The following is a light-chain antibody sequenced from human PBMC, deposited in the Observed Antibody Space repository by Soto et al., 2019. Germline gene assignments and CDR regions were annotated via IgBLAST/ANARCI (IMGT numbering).Light chain of an antibody. Sequence: QSVLTQPPSASGSTGQSVTISCTGTSSDVGGYNYVSWYQQRPGKAPKLIIYEVSKRPSGVPDRVFGSKSGNTASLTVSGLQTEDEADYYCSSFAGTNSFVFGTGTKVTVL. CDR3: SSFAGTNSFV. CDR1: SSDVGGYNY. CDR2: EVS. J-gene: IGLJ1*01. V-gene: IGLV2-8*01.